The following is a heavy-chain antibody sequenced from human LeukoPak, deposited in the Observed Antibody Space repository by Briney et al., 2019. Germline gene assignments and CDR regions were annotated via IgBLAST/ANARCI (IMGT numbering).Heavy chain of an antibody. J-gene: IGHJ4*02. V-gene: IGHV3-66*01. Sequence: PGGSLRLSCAASGFTVSSNYMSWVRQAPGKGLEWVSVIYSGGSTYYADSVKGRFTISRDNSKNTLYLRMNSLRAEDTAVYYCVSAAGFRETFDYWGQGTLVTVSS. CDR3: VSAAGFRETFDY. CDR1: GFTVSSNY. D-gene: IGHD6-13*01. CDR2: IYSGGST.